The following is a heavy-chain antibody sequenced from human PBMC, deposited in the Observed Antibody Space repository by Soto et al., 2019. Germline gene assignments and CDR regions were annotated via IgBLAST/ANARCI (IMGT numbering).Heavy chain of an antibody. CDR2: SHQSGNT. CDR3: ATRDTGRVY. V-gene: IGHV4-4*02. D-gene: IGHD5-18*01. CDR1: GVSISSHDW. Sequence: QVQLQESGPGLVKPSGTLSLTCAVSGVSISSHDWWTWVRQPPGKGLEWIGESHQSGNTNYNSSLEIRVTISPHKSKNQFSLQLSSVTVADTAVYYCATRDTGRVYWGQGTLVTVSS. J-gene: IGHJ4*02.